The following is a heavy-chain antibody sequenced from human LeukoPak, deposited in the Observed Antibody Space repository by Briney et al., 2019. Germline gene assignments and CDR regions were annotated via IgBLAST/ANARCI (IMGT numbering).Heavy chain of an antibody. D-gene: IGHD4-17*01. J-gene: IGHJ4*02. CDR2: IYYSGST. CDR1: GGSISSGGYY. V-gene: IGHV4-39*07. Sequence: PSETLSLTCTVSGGSISSGGYYWDWIRQPPGKGLEWIGSIYYSGSTYYNPSLKSRVTMAVDTSKNQFSLRLTSATAADTAVYFCTREDYGDAFIDYWGQGTLVTVSS. CDR3: TREDYGDAFIDY.